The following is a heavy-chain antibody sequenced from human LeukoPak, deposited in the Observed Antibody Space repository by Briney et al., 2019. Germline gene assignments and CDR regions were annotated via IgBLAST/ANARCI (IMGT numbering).Heavy chain of an antibody. CDR1: GGSISSSSYY. J-gene: IGHJ5*02. V-gene: IGHV4-39*02. CDR3: ARDGGNIGWFDP. CDR2: IYYSGST. Sequence: SETLSLTCTVSGGSISSSSYYWGWIRQPPGKGLEWIGSIYYSGSTYYNPSLKSRVTISVDTSKNQFSLKLSSVTAADTAVYYCARDGGNIGWFDPWGQGTLVTVSS. D-gene: IGHD4-23*01.